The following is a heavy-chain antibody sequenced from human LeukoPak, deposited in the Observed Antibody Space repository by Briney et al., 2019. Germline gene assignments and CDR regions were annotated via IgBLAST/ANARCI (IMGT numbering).Heavy chain of an antibody. J-gene: IGHJ4*02. CDR2: INPSGGST. D-gene: IGHD2-2*01. V-gene: IGHV1-46*01. CDR1: GYTFTGYY. Sequence: GASVKVSCKASGYTFTGYYIHWVRQAPGQGLEWMGIINPSGGSTSYAQKFQGRVTMTRDTSTSTVYMQLGSLRSEDTALYYCASSRSSTSCPRDYWGQGTLVTVSS. CDR3: ASSRSSTSCPRDY.